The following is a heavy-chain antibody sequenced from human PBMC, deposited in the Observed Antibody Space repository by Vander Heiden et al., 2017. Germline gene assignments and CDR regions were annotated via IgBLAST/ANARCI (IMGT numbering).Heavy chain of an antibody. CDR2: ISWNSGSI. D-gene: IGHD6-6*01. J-gene: IGHJ6*02. CDR1: GFTFDDYA. Sequence: EVPLVESGGGVVQAGRSWSVPCQASGFTFDDYAMHWDRHAPGKGMEWVSGISWNSGSIGYADSVKGRFTISRDNAKNSLYLQMNSLRAEDTALYYCAKDTRSSSSFYGMDVWGQGTTVTVSS. CDR3: AKDTRSSSSFYGMDV. V-gene: IGHV3-9*01.